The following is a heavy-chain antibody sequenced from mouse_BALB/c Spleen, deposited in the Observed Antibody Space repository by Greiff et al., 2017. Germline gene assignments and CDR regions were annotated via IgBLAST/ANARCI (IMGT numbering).Heavy chain of an antibody. V-gene: IGHV14-3*02. CDR1: GYNIKDTY. J-gene: IGHJ3*01. D-gene: IGHD2-1*01. CDR3: ASGGNYVPFAY. CDR2: IDPANGNT. Sequence: VQLQQSGAELVKPGASVKLSCTASGYNIKDTYMHWVKQRPEQGLEWIGRIDPANGNTKYDPKFQGKATITADTSSNTAYLQLSSLTSEDTAVYYCASGGNYVPFAYWGQGTLVTVSA.